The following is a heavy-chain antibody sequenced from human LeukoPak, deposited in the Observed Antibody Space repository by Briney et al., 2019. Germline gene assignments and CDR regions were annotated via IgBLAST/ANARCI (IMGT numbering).Heavy chain of an antibody. Sequence: GASVKVSCKASGYTFTSYDINWVRQAPGQGLEWMGGIIPIFGTANYAQKFQGRVTITTDESTSTAYMELSSLRSEDTAVYYCARDLRDYGGNVDAFGIWGQGTMVTVSS. V-gene: IGHV1-69*05. J-gene: IGHJ3*02. D-gene: IGHD4-23*01. CDR2: IIPIFGTA. CDR3: ARDLRDYGGNVDAFGI. CDR1: GYTFTSYD.